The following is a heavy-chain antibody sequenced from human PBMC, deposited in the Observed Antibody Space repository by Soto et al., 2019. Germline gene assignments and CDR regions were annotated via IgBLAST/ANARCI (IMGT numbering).Heavy chain of an antibody. CDR3: ARLHSHGTYGMDV. CDR1: GGSFTYT. Sequence: SVKVSCKASGGSFTYTLSWVRQAPGQGLEWMGGIIPIFGTANYAQKFQGRATITADESTKTAYMELSTLRSEDTAVYYCARLHSHGTYGMDVWGQGTTVTVSS. D-gene: IGHD5-18*01. V-gene: IGHV1-69*13. J-gene: IGHJ6*02. CDR2: IIPIFGTA.